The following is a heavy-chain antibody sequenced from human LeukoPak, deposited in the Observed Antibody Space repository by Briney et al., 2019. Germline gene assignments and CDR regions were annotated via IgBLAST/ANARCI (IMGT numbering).Heavy chain of an antibody. D-gene: IGHD3-10*01. Sequence: SETLSLTCAVYGQSFSGYYWSWLRQPPGKGLEWLGEINHSGSTNYNPSLKSRVTISVDTSKNQFSLKLSSVTAADTAVCYCARGPYYYGSGSYYSHWGQGTLVTVSS. V-gene: IGHV4-34*01. CDR2: INHSGST. J-gene: IGHJ4*02. CDR3: ARGPYYYGSGSYYSH. CDR1: GQSFSGYY.